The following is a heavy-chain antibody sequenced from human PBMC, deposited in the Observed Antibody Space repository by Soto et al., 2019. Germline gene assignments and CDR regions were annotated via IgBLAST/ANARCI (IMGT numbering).Heavy chain of an antibody. J-gene: IGHJ4*02. Sequence: PGGSLILSCAASGSTFSSYGMHWVRQAPGKGLEWVAVISYDGSNKYYADSVKGRFTISRDNSKNTLYLQMNSLRAEDTAVYYCAKQPATAYYFDYWGQGTLVTVSS. CDR1: GSTFSSYG. CDR3: AKQPATAYYFDY. D-gene: IGHD2-2*01. CDR2: ISYDGSNK. V-gene: IGHV3-30*18.